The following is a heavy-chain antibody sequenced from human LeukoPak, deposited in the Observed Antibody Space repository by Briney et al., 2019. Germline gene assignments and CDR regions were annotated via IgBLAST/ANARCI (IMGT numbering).Heavy chain of an antibody. CDR3: ATYYYDSSGYRDDFDY. J-gene: IGHJ4*02. CDR2: INPNSGGT. D-gene: IGHD3-22*01. Sequence: ASVKVSCKASGYTFTGYYMHWVRQAPGQGLEWMGWINPNSGGTNYAQKFQGRVTMTRDTSISTAYMELSRLRSDDTAVYYCATYYYDSSGYRDDFDYWGQGTLVTVSS. V-gene: IGHV1-2*02. CDR1: GYTFTGYY.